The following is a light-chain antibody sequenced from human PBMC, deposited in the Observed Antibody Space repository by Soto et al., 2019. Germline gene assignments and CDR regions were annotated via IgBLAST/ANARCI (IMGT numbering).Light chain of an antibody. CDR1: SSDVGAYNY. CDR3: TSYTTGITWV. J-gene: IGLJ3*02. V-gene: IGLV2-14*01. CDR2: EVT. Sequence: QSALTQPASVSGSPGQSITISCTGTSSDVGAYNYVSWYQQYPGKAPKLMISEVTNRPSGVSNRFSGSKSGNTASLTISGLQAEDEGNYYCTSYTTGITWVFRGGTTVTVL.